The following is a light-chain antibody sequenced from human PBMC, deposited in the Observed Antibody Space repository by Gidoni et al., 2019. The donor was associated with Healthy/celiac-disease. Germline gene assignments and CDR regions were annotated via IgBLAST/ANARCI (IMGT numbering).Light chain of an antibody. CDR2: GAS. CDR3: QQYGSSPGT. CDR1: QSVSSSY. J-gene: IGKJ1*01. V-gene: IGKV3-20*01. Sequence: EIVLTQSPGTLSLSPGERATISCRASQSVSSSYLAWYQQKPGQAPRLLIHGASSRATGIPDRFSGSGSGTDCTLTISRLEPEDVAVYYCQQYGSSPGTFGQGTKVEIK.